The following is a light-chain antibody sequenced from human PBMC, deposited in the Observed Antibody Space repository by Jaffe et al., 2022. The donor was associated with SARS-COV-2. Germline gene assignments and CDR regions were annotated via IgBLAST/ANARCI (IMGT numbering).Light chain of an antibody. CDR1: QSVGSSY. Sequence: EIVLTQSPGTLSLSPGERATLSCRASQSVGSSYLAWYQQKPGQAPGLVIYGASSRATGIPDRFSGSGSGTDFTLTISRLEPEDFAVYYCQQYGSSPWTFGQGTKVEIK. CDR2: GAS. CDR3: QQYGSSPWT. V-gene: IGKV3-20*01. J-gene: IGKJ1*01.